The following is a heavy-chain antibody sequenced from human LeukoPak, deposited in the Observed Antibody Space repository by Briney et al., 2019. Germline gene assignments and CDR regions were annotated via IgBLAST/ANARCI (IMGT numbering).Heavy chain of an antibody. CDR2: ISSSGSPI. J-gene: IGHJ4*02. CDR1: GFTFSKSW. D-gene: IGHD3-10*01. CDR3: ARDFGSGTYYTLLDY. Sequence: GGSLRLSCAASGFTFSKSWMTWVRQAPGKGLEWVSYISSSGSPIYYADSVKGRFTISRDNAKNSLFLQMNSLRAEDTAVYYCARDFGSGTYYTLLDYWGQGTLVTVSS. V-gene: IGHV3-48*03.